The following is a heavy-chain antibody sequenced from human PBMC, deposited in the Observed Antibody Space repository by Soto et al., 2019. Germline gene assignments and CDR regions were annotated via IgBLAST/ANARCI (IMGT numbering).Heavy chain of an antibody. CDR3: ARESEDLTSNFDY. Sequence: VGSLRLSCAASGFTFTRYSMNWVRQAPGKGLEWVSSISSTTNYIYYGDSMKGRFTISRDNAKNSLYLEMNSLRAEDTAVYYCARESEDLTSNFDYCGQGTLVTVSS. V-gene: IGHV3-21*06. CDR2: ISSTTNYI. J-gene: IGHJ4*02. CDR1: GFTFTRYS.